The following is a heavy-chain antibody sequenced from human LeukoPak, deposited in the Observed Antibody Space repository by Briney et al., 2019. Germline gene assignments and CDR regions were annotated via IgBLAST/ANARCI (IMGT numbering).Heavy chain of an antibody. V-gene: IGHV3-21*01. CDR2: ISSSSSYI. D-gene: IGHD1-26*01. J-gene: IGHJ3*02. CDR1: GFTLSSYW. CDR3: ARDDEWEATGYAFDI. Sequence: SGGSLRLSCAAAGFTLSSYWMNWVRQAPGKGLEWVSSISSSSSYIYYADSVKGRFTISRDNAKNSLYLQMNSLRAEDTAVYYCARDDEWEATGYAFDIWGQGTMVTVSS.